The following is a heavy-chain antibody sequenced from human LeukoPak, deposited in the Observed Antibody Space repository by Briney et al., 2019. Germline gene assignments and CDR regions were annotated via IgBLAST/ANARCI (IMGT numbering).Heavy chain of an antibody. CDR2: ISSSSSTI. D-gene: IGHD1-26*01. V-gene: IGHV3-48*01. J-gene: IGHJ6*03. CDR1: GFTFSSYS. CDR3: ARVSGSYVLYYYYMDV. Sequence: GGSLRLSCAASGFTFSSYSMNWVRQAPGKGLEWVSYISSSSSTIYYADSVKGRFTISRDNAKNSLYLQMNSLRAEDTAVYYCARVSGSYVLYYYYMDVWGKGTTVTVSS.